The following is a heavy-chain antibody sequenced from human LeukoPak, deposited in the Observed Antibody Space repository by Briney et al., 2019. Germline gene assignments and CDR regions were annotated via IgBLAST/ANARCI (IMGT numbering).Heavy chain of an antibody. Sequence: GGSLRLSCAASGFTFSYYSMNWVRQAPGKGLEWVSYISSSSSPIYYADSVKGRFTISRDNAKNSLYLQMNSLRDEDTAVYYCAKDARRTDGWYFFDHWGQGTLVTVSS. V-gene: IGHV3-48*02. CDR2: ISSSSSPI. J-gene: IGHJ4*02. CDR1: GFTFSYYS. D-gene: IGHD6-19*01. CDR3: AKDARRTDGWYFFDH.